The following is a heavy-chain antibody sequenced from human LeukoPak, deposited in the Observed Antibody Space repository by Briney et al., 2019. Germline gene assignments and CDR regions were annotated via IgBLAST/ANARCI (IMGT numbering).Heavy chain of an antibody. V-gene: IGHV1-2*02. CDR3: ARGPLEYCSGGSCYSGRNWFDP. Sequence: ASVKVSCKASGYSFTGYYLHWLRQAPGHGLEWMGWINPNSGDTNYAQKFQGRVTMTRDTSISTAYMDLRRLKSDGTAVYFCARGPLEYCSGGSCYSGRNWFDPWGQGTLVTVSS. J-gene: IGHJ5*02. CDR2: INPNSGDT. D-gene: IGHD2-15*01. CDR1: GYSFTGYY.